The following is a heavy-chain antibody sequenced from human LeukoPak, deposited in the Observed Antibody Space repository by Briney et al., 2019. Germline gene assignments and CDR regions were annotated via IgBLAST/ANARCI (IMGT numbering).Heavy chain of an antibody. V-gene: IGHV5-51*01. CDR2: IYPGDSDT. D-gene: IGHD1-26*01. CDR1: GYSFTRYW. J-gene: IGHJ4*02. Sequence: GESLKISCKGSGYSFTRYWIGWVRQMPGKGLEWMGIIYPGDSDTRDGPSFQGHVTISADKSVSTAYLQWSSLKASDTAVYYCARHPIDYTGSYPYYFDYWGQGTQVTVSS. CDR3: ARHPIDYTGSYPYYFDY.